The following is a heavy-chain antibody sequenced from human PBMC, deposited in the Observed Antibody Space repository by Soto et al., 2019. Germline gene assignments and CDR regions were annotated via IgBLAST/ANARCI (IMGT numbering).Heavy chain of an antibody. CDR2: IHYSGST. Sequence: TSETLSLTCSVSGGSISDYYWSWIRQPPGKGLEWIGYIHYSGSTNYNPSLKTRVTISVDTYKKHFSLKLSSVNAADTAVYFCARYSGNSYKFDYWGQRTLVTVSS. D-gene: IGHD1-26*01. CDR1: GGSISDYY. CDR3: ARYSGNSYKFDY. J-gene: IGHJ4*02. V-gene: IGHV4-59*01.